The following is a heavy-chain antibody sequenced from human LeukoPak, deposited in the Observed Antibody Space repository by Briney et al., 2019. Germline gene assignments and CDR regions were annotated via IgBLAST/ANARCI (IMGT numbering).Heavy chain of an antibody. J-gene: IGHJ4*02. D-gene: IGHD3-10*01. CDR3: AMWPYGSGSYWEGIDY. CDR2: ISGSGGNT. V-gene: IGHV3-23*01. CDR1: GFTFSSYV. Sequence: SGGSLRLSCAASGFTFSSYVMSWVRQAPGKGLEWVSAISGSGGNTYYADSVKGRFTISRDNSKNTPYLQMNSLSAEDTAIYYCAMWPYGSGSYWEGIDYWGQGNLVTVSS.